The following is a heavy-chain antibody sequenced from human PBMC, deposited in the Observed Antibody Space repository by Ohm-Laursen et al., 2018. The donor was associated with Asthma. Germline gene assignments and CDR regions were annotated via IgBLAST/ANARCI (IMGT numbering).Heavy chain of an antibody. CDR3: AGYSGSYYVPKGGPYYFDY. CDR1: GGTFSSYA. J-gene: IGHJ4*02. Sequence: GSSVKVSCKASGGTFSSYAISWVRQAPGQGLEWMGGIIPIFGTANYAQKFQGRVTITADESTSTAYMELSSLRSEDTAVYYCAGYSGSYYVPKGGPYYFDYWGQGTLVTVSS. D-gene: IGHD1-26*01. CDR2: IIPIFGTA. V-gene: IGHV1-69*01.